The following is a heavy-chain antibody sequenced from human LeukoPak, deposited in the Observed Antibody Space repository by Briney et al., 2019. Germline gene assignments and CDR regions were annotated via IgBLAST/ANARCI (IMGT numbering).Heavy chain of an antibody. CDR1: GGSVGSSNYF. V-gene: IGHV4-39*01. CDR2: IYYSGTI. Sequence: SETLSLTCTVSGGSVGSSNYFWGWIRQTPGMGLEWIGSIYYSGTIYYNPSLKSRVTISVDTSKNQFSLRLRSVTAADTAVYYCARHEEEDGYNAKTFDYWGQGTLVTVSS. CDR3: ARHEEEDGYNAKTFDY. J-gene: IGHJ4*02. D-gene: IGHD5-24*01.